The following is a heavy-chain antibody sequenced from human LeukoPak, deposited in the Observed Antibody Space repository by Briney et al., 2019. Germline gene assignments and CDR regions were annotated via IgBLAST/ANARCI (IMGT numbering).Heavy chain of an antibody. J-gene: IGHJ5*02. Sequence: GASVKVSCKASGYTFTSYAMHWVRQAPGQRLEWMGWINAGNGNTKYSQKFQGRVTITRDTSASTAYMELSSLRSEDTAVYYCARGYCSGGSCYRHGAQYNWFDPWGQGTLVTVSS. V-gene: IGHV1-3*01. CDR3: ARGYCSGGSCYRHGAQYNWFDP. CDR2: INAGNGNT. CDR1: GYTFTSYA. D-gene: IGHD2-15*01.